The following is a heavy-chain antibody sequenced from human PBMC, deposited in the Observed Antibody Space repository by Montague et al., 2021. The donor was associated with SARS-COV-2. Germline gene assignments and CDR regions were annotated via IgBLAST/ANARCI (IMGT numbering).Heavy chain of an antibody. CDR3: ARDGTAGDWFDP. J-gene: IGHJ5*02. D-gene: IGHD1-26*01. V-gene: IGHV4-31*03. CDR1: GGSIRSENYY. Sequence: TLSLTCTVSGGSIRSENYYWNWIRQHPGKGLEWIGYIHYSGSTDYNPSLNSRVSISVDTSKNQFSLKLRSVTAADTAVYFCARDGTAGDWFDPWGQGTLVTVSS. CDR2: IHYSGST.